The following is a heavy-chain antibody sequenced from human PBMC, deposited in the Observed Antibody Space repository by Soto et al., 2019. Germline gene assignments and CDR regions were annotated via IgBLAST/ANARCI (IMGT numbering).Heavy chain of an antibody. J-gene: IGHJ5*02. V-gene: IGHV1-18*01. CDR2: ISAYNGNT. CDR3: ARDSLYYYDSSGYEWFDP. D-gene: IGHD3-22*01. Sequence: RSSVKVSCKASGYTFTSYGISWVRQAPGQGLEWMGWISAYNGNTNYAQKLQGRVTMTTDTSTSTAYMELRSLRSDDTAVYYCARDSLYYYDSSGYEWFDPWGQGTLVTVSS. CDR1: GYTFTSYG.